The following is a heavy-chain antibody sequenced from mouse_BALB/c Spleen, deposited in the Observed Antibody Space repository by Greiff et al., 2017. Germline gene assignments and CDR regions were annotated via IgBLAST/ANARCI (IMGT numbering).Heavy chain of an antibody. D-gene: IGHD2-1*01. CDR2: INPSNGGT. V-gene: IGHV1S81*02. CDR1: GYTFTSYY. Sequence: QVQLQQSGAELVKPGASVKLSCKASGYTFTSYYMYWVKQRPGQGLEWIGEINPSNGGTNFNEKFKSKATLTVDKSSSTAYMQLSSLTSEDSAVYYCTREEGNYVLFAYWGQGTLVTVSA. J-gene: IGHJ3*01. CDR3: TREEGNYVLFAY.